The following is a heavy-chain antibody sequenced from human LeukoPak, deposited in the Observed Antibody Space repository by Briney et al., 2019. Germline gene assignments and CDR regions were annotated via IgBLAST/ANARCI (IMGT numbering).Heavy chain of an antibody. CDR2: ISYDGSNK. CDR1: GFTFSSYA. D-gene: IGHD1-1*01. Sequence: GGSLRLSCAASGFTFSSYAMHWVRQAPGKGLEWVAVISYDGSNKYYADSVKGRFTISRDNSKNTMYLQMNSLRAEDTAVYYCARDRNENDAFDIWGQGTMVTVSS. CDR3: ARDRNENDAFDI. V-gene: IGHV3-30-3*01. J-gene: IGHJ3*02.